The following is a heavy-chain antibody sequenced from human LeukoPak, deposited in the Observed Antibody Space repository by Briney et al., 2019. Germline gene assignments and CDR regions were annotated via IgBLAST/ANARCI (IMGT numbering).Heavy chain of an antibody. CDR1: GFTFSDYY. D-gene: IGHD6-13*01. J-gene: IGHJ4*02. V-gene: IGHV3-11*01. CDR3: AKPSTSWYHYFDY. Sequence: GGSLRLSCAASGFTFSDYYMSWIRQAPGKGLEWVSYISSSGSTIYYADSVKGRFTISRDNAKNSLYLQMNSLRAEDTAVYYCAKPSTSWYHYFDYWGQGTLVTVSS. CDR2: ISSSGSTI.